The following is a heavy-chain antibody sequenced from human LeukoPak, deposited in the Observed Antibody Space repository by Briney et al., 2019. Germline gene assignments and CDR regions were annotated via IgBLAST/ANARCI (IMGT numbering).Heavy chain of an antibody. CDR2: ISYDGSNK. V-gene: IGHV3-30*03. CDR3: ARDIAMSGNYFDY. D-gene: IGHD6-19*01. CDR1: GFTFSSYG. J-gene: IGHJ4*02. Sequence: PGRSLRLSCAASGFTFSSYGMHWVRQAPGKGLESAAVISYDGSNKYYADSVKGRFTISRDNSKNTLYLQMNSLRAEDTAVYYCARDIAMSGNYFDYWGQGTLVTVSS.